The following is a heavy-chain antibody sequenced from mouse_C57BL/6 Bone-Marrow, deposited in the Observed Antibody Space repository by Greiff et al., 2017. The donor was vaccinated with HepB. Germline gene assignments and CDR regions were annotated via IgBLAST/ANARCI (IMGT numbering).Heavy chain of an antibody. D-gene: IGHD2-2*01. J-gene: IGHJ4*01. CDR1: GYTFTSYW. Sequence: VHVKQSGTVLARPGASVKMSCKTSGYTFTSYWMHWVKQRPGQGLEWIGAIYPGNSDTSYNQKFKGKAKLTAVTSASTAYMELSSLTNEDSAVYYCTVYGYDRGNYAMDYWGQGTSVTVSS. V-gene: IGHV1-5*01. CDR2: IYPGNSDT. CDR3: TVYGYDRGNYAMDY.